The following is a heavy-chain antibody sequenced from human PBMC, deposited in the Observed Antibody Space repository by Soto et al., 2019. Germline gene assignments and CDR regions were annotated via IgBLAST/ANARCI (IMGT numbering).Heavy chain of an antibody. CDR2: IYWDDDK. V-gene: IGHV2-5*02. D-gene: IGHD3-16*02. CDR3: ARGVMITFGGVIAEDAFDI. J-gene: IGHJ3*02. CDR1: GFSLSTSGVG. Sequence: QITLKESGPTLVKPTQTLTLTCTFSGFSLSTSGVGVGWIRQPPGKALEWLALIYWDDDKRYSPSLKSRLTITKDTSKNQVVLTMTNMDPVDTATYYCARGVMITFGGVIAEDAFDIWGQGTMVTVSS.